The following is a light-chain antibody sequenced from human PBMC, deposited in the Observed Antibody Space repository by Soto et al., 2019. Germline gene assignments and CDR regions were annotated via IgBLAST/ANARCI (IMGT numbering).Light chain of an antibody. CDR1: SSDVGGYNY. V-gene: IGLV2-14*01. CDR2: EVS. J-gene: IGLJ1*01. Sequence: QSALTQPASVSGSPGQSITISCTGTSSDVGGYNYVSWYQQRPGKAPKLMIYEVSNRPSGVSYRFSGSKSANTASLTISGLQAEDEADYYCSSYTSSNTLVVFGTGTKLTVL. CDR3: SSYTSSNTLVV.